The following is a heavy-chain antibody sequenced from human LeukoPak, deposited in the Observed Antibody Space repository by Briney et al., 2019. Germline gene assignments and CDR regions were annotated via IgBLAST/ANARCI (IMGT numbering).Heavy chain of an antibody. V-gene: IGHV3-23*01. D-gene: IGHD2-15*01. Sequence: GGSLRLSCAASGFIFNNYGLVWVRQAPGKGLEWVSAISNDGGGTTYADFVKGRFSVSRDNSKNTLFLQMNSLRAEDTALYYCAKGCSGYFFDLWGQGTLVTVSS. CDR1: GFIFNNYG. CDR2: ISNDGGGT. J-gene: IGHJ4*02. CDR3: AKGCSGYFFDL.